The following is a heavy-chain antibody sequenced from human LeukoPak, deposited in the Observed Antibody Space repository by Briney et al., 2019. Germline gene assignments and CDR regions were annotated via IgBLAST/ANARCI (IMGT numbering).Heavy chain of an antibody. CDR3: ARDRGTTSSSGWYFDV. D-gene: IGHD6-6*01. J-gene: IGHJ2*01. Sequence: PGGSLRLSCAASGFTFSRSGMHWVRQTPGKGLEWVAIIWSDGSNKYYADSVKGRFTISRDNSKNTLFLQMNSLGAEDTAVYYCARDRGTTSSSGWYFDVWGRGTLVTVSS. V-gene: IGHV3-33*01. CDR2: IWSDGSNK. CDR1: GFTFSRSG.